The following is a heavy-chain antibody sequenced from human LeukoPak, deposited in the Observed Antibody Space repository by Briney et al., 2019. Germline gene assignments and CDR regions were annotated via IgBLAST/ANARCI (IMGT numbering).Heavy chain of an antibody. CDR1: GFAVSGNF. J-gene: IGHJ3*02. D-gene: IGHD3-16*01. CDR3: ARSLPYFYDNKPGAFHI. V-gene: IGHV3-53*01. CDR2: IYSGGDT. Sequence: GGSLRLSCAASGFAVSGNFMNWVRQAPGRGLEWVSVIYSGGDTYYTDSVRGRFTISRDDSRNTLFLQMNSLSVEDTAVYYCARSLPYFYDNKPGAFHIWGQGTMVTVSS.